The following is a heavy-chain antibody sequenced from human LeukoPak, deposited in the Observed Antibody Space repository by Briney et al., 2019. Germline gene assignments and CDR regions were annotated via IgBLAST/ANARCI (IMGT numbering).Heavy chain of an antibody. Sequence: GGSLRLSCAASGFTSSSYWMSWVRQAPGKGLEWVANIKQDGSEKYYVDSVKGRFTISRDNAKNSLYLQMNSLRAEDTAVYCCARGLEMYYYDSSGYYLPYYYYYYMDVWGKGTTVTVSS. CDR1: GFTSSSYW. CDR3: ARGLEMYYYDSSGYYLPYYYYYYMDV. D-gene: IGHD3-22*01. J-gene: IGHJ6*03. CDR2: IKQDGSEK. V-gene: IGHV3-7*01.